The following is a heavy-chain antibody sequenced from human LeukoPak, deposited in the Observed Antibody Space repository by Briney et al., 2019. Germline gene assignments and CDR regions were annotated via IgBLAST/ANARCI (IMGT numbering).Heavy chain of an antibody. CDR3: ARPPPNYYYGMDV. Sequence: GASVKVSCKASGYTFAAYYMHWVRQAPGQGLEWMGWINPNSGDTNYAQKFQGRVTMTRDTSISTAYMEVSRLRSDDTAVYYCARPPPNYYYGMDVWGQGTTVTVSS. J-gene: IGHJ6*02. CDR2: INPNSGDT. CDR1: GYTFAAYY. V-gene: IGHV1-2*02.